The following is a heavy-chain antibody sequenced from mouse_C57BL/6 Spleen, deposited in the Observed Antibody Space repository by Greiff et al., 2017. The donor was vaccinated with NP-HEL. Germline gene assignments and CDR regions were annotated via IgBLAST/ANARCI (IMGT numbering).Heavy chain of an antibody. D-gene: IGHD4-1*01. V-gene: IGHV1-61*01. CDR2: IYPSDSET. J-gene: IGHJ2*01. CDR1: GYTFTSYW. CDR3: ARNWDGGFDY. Sequence: VQLKQPGAELVRPGSSVKLSCKASGYTFTSYWMDWVKQRPGQGLEWIGNIYPSDSETHYNQKFKDKATLTVDKSSSTAYMQLSSLTSEDSAVYYCARNWDGGFDYWGQGTTLTVSS.